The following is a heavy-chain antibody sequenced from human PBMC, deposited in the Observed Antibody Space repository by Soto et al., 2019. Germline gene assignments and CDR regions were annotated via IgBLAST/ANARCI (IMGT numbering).Heavy chain of an antibody. D-gene: IGHD2-15*01. CDR3: ARKPVYCSGGSCYPNHDAFDI. Sequence: QVQLVQSGAEVKKPGSSVKVSCKASGGTFSSYTISWVRQAPGQGLEWMGRIIPILGIANYAQKFQGRVTITADKSTXXXXXXXXXXXXXXXXXXYCARKPVYCSGGSCYPNHDAFDIWGQGTMVIVSS. V-gene: IGHV1-69*02. CDR2: IIPILGIA. J-gene: IGHJ3*02. CDR1: GGTFSSYT.